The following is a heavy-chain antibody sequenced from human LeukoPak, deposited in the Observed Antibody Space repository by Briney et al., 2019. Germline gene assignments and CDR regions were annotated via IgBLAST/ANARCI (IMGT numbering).Heavy chain of an antibody. CDR1: GGSFSGYY. CDR2: INHSGST. CDR3: ASGEYCSSTSCYSSEGFQH. D-gene: IGHD2-2*01. V-gene: IGHV4-34*01. J-gene: IGHJ1*01. Sequence: SETLSLTCAVSGGSFSGYYWSWIRQPPGKGLEWIGEINHSGSTNYNPSLKGRVTISVDTSKNQFSLKMSSVTAADTAVYYCASGEYCSSTSCYSSEGFQHWGQGTLVTVSS.